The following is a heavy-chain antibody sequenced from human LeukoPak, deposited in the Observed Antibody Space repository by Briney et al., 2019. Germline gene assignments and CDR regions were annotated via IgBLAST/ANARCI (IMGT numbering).Heavy chain of an antibody. D-gene: IGHD3-3*01. CDR1: GYTFTSYN. V-gene: IGHV1-8*02. CDR3: ARGKKYYDFWSGYYYYMDV. J-gene: IGHJ6*03. CDR2: MNPNSGNT. Sequence: ASVKVSCKASGYTFTSYNINWVRQATGQGLEWMGWMNPNSGNTGYAQKFQGRVTITRNSSISTAYMELSSLRSDDTAVYYCARGKKYYDFWSGYYYYMDVWGKGTTVTVSS.